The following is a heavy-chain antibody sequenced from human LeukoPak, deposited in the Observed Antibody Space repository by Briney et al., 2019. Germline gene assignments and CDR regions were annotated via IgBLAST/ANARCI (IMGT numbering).Heavy chain of an antibody. J-gene: IGHJ3*02. CDR3: ARDGGGWSTFDI. CDR2: IKEDGGEK. Sequence: PGGSLRLSCAASGFTFSGYWMSWVRQAPGKGLEWVANIKEDGGEKYYVDSVKGRFTISRDNSKSSLFMQMNSLRAEDTAVYYCARDGGGWSTFDIWGQGTMVTVSS. CDR1: GFTFSGYW. V-gene: IGHV3-7*05. D-gene: IGHD6-19*01.